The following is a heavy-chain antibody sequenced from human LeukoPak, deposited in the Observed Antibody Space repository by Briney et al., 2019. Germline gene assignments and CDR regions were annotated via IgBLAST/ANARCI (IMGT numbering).Heavy chain of an antibody. CDR3: ARGTKTGNTGYDWSY. J-gene: IGHJ4*02. V-gene: IGHV4-59*01. CDR1: GSSISPYY. D-gene: IGHD5-12*01. CDR2: IYYSGST. Sequence: SETLSLTCTVSGSSISPYYWSWIRQPPGGGLEWIGYIYYSGSTNYNPSLRSRVTISLDTSTNQFSLKLTSVTDADTAVYYCARGTKTGNTGYDWSYWGLGSLVTVSS.